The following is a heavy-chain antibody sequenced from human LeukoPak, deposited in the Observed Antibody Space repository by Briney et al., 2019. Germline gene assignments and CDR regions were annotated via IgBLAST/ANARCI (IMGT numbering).Heavy chain of an antibody. CDR3: ARLRKGYGSGGYYRGHYYYYYMDV. J-gene: IGHJ6*03. Sequence: SETLSLTCTVSGGSISNYYWSWIRQPPGKGLEWIGEINHSGSTNYNPSLKSRVTISVDTSKNQFSLKLSSVTAADTAVYYCARLRKGYGSGGYYRGHYYYYYMDVWGKGTTVTISS. CDR2: INHSGST. V-gene: IGHV4-34*01. CDR1: GGSISNYY. D-gene: IGHD3-10*01.